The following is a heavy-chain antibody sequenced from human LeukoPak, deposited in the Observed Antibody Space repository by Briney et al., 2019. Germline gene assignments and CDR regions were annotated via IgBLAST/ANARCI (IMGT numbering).Heavy chain of an antibody. Sequence: PGGSLRLSCAASGFTFDDYVMHWVRQAPGKGLEWVSGITWNSDTIAYADSVKGRFTISRDNAKNSLYLQMNSLRADDTALYYCAGEVRGEKDAFDIWGQGTMVTVSS. D-gene: IGHD3-10*01. CDR2: ITWNSDTI. V-gene: IGHV3-9*01. CDR1: GFTFDDYV. CDR3: AGEVRGEKDAFDI. J-gene: IGHJ3*02.